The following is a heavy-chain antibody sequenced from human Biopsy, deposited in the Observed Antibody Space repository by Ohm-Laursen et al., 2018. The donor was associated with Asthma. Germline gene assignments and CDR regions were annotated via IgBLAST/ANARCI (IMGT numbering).Heavy chain of an antibody. V-gene: IGHV3-53*01. CDR2: IYSGGTS. D-gene: IGHD3-22*01. CDR1: GFTVSRDH. CDR3: ARGDSSNWSHYHFDY. Sequence: SLRLSCAASGFTVSRDHMFWVRQAPGKGLEWVSVIYSGGTSHTADSVRGRFTISRDFSKNTLHPQMHSLRVEDTAVYYCARGDSSNWSHYHFDYWGQGTLVTVSS. J-gene: IGHJ4*02.